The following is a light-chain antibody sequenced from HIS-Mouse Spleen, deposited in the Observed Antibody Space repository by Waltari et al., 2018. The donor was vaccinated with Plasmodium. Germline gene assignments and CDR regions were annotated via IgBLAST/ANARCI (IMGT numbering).Light chain of an antibody. J-gene: IGLJ3*02. CDR2: EAS. CDR1: ALPKKY. V-gene: IGLV3-10*01. CDR3: YSTDSSGNHRV. Sequence: SYELTQPPSVSVSPGQTARITCSGDALPKKYAYWYQQKSGPAPVLVIYEASKRPSGSPERVSGSSAGTMATLTISGAQVEDEADYYCYSTDSSGNHRVFGGGTKLTVL.